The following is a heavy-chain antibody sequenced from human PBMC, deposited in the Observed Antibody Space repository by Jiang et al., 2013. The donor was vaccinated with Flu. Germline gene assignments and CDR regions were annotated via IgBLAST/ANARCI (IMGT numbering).Heavy chain of an antibody. CDR1: GFTFSSYA. J-gene: IGHJ4*02. CDR3: AKGSNAIVVVTDY. V-gene: IGHV3-23*01. CDR2: ISGSGGST. D-gene: IGHD3-22*01. Sequence: VQLLESGGGLVQPGGSLRLSCAASGFTFSSYAMSWVRQAPGKGLEWVSAISGSGGSTYYADSAKGRFTISRDNSKNTLYLQMNSLRAEDTAVYYCAKGSNAIVVVTDYWGQGTLVTVSS.